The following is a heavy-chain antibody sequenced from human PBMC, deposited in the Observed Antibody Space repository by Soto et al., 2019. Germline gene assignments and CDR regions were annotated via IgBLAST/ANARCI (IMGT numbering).Heavy chain of an antibody. V-gene: IGHV1-8*01. CDR3: ASLGSNEIRGVNPPPRPYYYYYMDV. CDR2: MNPNSGNT. D-gene: IGHD3-10*01. Sequence: ASVKVSCKASGYTFASYDSNWVRQATGQGLEWMGWMNPNSGNTGYAQKSQGRVTMTRNISISTAYMELSSLRSEDTAVYYCASLGSNEIRGVNPPPRPYYYYYMDVWGKGTTVTVSS. J-gene: IGHJ6*03. CDR1: GYTFASYD.